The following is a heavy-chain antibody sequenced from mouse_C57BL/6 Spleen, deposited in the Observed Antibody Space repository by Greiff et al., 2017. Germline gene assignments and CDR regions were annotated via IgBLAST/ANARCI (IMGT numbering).Heavy chain of an antibody. V-gene: IGHV1-59*01. CDR1: GYTFTSYW. CDR3: ATLYGSGWYFDV. Sequence: QVQLQQPGAELVRPGTSVKLSCKASGYTFTSYWMHWVKQRPGQGLEWIGVIDPSDSYTNYNQKFKGKATLTVDTSSSTAYMQLSSLTSEDSAVYYCATLYGSGWYFDVWGTGTTVTVSS. J-gene: IGHJ1*03. D-gene: IGHD1-1*01. CDR2: IDPSDSYT.